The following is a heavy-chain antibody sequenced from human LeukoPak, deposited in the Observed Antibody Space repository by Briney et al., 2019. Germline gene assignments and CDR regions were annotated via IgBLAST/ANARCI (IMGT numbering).Heavy chain of an antibody. CDR1: GFTFSNYV. CDR2: INSDGSSI. D-gene: IGHD6-13*01. J-gene: IGHJ4*02. Sequence: PGGSLRLSCAASGFTFSNYVMGWVRQAPGRGLVWVSRINSDGSSIAYADFVRGRFTISRDNAKNTLFLQMNSLTVEDTAMYYCGKDLSWGSTDYWGQGTLVTVSS. V-gene: IGHV3-74*01. CDR3: GKDLSWGSTDY.